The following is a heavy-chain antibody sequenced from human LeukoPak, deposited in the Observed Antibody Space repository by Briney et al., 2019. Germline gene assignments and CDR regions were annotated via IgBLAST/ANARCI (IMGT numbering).Heavy chain of an antibody. CDR3: ASLTGDYAFDI. D-gene: IGHD7-27*01. CDR1: GGSISSGGYY. CDR2: IYHSRST. V-gene: IGHV4-30-2*02. J-gene: IGHJ3*02. Sequence: PSETLSLTCTVSGGSISSGGYYWSWIRQPPGKGLEWIGYIYHSRSTYYNPSLKSRVTISVDRSKNQFSLKLSSVTAADTAVYYCASLTGDYAFDIWGQGTMVTVSS.